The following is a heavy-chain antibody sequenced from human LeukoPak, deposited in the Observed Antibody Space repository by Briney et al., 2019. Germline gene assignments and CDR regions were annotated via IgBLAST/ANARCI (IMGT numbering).Heavy chain of an antibody. D-gene: IGHD3-9*01. CDR1: GFIFSNHA. CDR2: IGGRDSGT. V-gene: IGHV3-23*01. J-gene: IGHJ4*02. CDR3: AKWGDYDILTGYYDSDY. Sequence: GGSLRLSCAASGFIFSNHAMSWVRQAPGKGLEWVSAIGGRDSGTYYADSVRGRFTVSRDDPKNTLYLQMNTLRAEDTAVYYCAKWGDYDILTGYYDSDYWGQGTLITVSS.